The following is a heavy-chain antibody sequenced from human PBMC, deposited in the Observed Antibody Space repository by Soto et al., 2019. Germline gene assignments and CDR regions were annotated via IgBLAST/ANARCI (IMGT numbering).Heavy chain of an antibody. Sequence: ADTLSLTCTVAGGSVSNNIDSWGWIHQSPGNGLEWIVTIYSTDNTDYSPSLLSRVTISVDTAMNECSLRLRSVTDADTAVYYCARLNGYCVSTSCRGYYGMDVWGQGTTVT. V-gene: IGHV4-39*01. CDR2: IYSTDNT. CDR1: GGSVSNNIDS. D-gene: IGHD2-2*03. J-gene: IGHJ6*02. CDR3: ARLNGYCVSTSCRGYYGMDV.